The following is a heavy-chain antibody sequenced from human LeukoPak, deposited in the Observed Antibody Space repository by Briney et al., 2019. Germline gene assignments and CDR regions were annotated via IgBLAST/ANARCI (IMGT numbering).Heavy chain of an antibody. Sequence: PSETLSLTCAVYGGSFSGYYWSWIRQPPGKGLEWIGEINHSGSTNYNPSLKSRVTISVDTSKNQFSLRLGSVTAADTAVYYCAKGYTAMVFDYWGQGTLVTVSS. CDR2: INHSGST. J-gene: IGHJ4*02. CDR1: GGSFSGYY. V-gene: IGHV4-34*01. D-gene: IGHD5-18*01. CDR3: AKGYTAMVFDY.